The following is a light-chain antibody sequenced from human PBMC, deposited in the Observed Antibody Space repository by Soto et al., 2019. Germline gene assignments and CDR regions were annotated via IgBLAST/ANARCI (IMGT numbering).Light chain of an antibody. CDR3: QQSYSIPFT. CDR1: QSVSSY. V-gene: IGKV1-39*01. Sequence: DIQMTQSPSSLSASVGDRVTITCRASQSVSSYVSWYQQEPGKAPKLLIYDASILQSGVPSSFSGSGSGTDFTLTINSLQPDDSATYYCQQSYSIPFTFGPGTKVDIK. CDR2: DAS. J-gene: IGKJ3*01.